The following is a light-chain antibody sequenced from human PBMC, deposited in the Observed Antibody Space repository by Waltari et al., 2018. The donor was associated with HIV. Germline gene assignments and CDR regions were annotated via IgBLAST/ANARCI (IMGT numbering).Light chain of an antibody. CDR2: GAS. J-gene: IGKJ2*01. CDR3: QVYGGSARYI. CDR1: QSVSSN. V-gene: IGKV3-15*01. Sequence: ERVMTQSPATLSVSPGERATLSCRASQSVSSNLAWYQQTPGQAPRLLIYGASTRATGIPARFSGSGSGTDFTLTIGSLQSEDFAMYYCQVYGGSARYIFGQGTKLDIK.